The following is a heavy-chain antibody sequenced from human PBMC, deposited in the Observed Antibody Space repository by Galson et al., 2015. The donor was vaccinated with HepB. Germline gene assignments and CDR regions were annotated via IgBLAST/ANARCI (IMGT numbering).Heavy chain of an antibody. CDR2: FDPEDGET. J-gene: IGHJ4*02. Sequence: SVKVSCKVSGYTLTELSMHWVRQAPGKGLEWMGGFDPEDGETIYAQKFQGRVTMAEDTSTDTAYMELSSLRSEDTAVYYCATDVRYCSSTSCFWGQGTLVTVSS. CDR1: GYTLTELS. D-gene: IGHD2-2*01. V-gene: IGHV1-24*01. CDR3: ATDVRYCSSTSCF.